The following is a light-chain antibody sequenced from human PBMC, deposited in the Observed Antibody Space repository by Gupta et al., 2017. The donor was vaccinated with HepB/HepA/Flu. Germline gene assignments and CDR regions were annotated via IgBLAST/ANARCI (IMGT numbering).Light chain of an antibody. CDR1: SGHSNYA. Sequence: QLVLTHSPSASASLGASVKLTCTLSSGHSNYAIAWHQQQPEKGPRYLMKVNSDGTHNKGDGIPDRFSGSSSGAERYLTITSRQAEDEADYYCQTWGAGMVFGGGTKLTVL. V-gene: IGLV4-69*01. CDR2: VNSDGTH. J-gene: IGLJ2*01. CDR3: QTWGAGMV.